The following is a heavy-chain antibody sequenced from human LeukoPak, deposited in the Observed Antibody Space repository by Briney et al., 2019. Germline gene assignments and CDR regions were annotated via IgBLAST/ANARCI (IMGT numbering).Heavy chain of an antibody. J-gene: IGHJ3*02. V-gene: IGHV5-51*01. D-gene: IGHD1-1*01. CDR3: ARLMYNTNLEAFDI. CDR2: IYPGDSDT. Sequence: GESLKISCQGSGYRFSTPWIAWLRQMPGQDLAWMGTIYPGDSDTRYSPSFEGQVTISAVQSINTAYLQWTSLKASDSAIYYCARLMYNTNLEAFDIWGQGTLVTVSS. CDR1: GYRFSTPW.